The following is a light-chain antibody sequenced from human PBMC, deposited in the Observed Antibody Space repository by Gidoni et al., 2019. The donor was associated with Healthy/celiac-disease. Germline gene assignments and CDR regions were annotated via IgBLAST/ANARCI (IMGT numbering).Light chain of an antibody. CDR1: QGIRND. Sequence: AIQMTQSPSSLSASVGDRVTITCRARQGIRNDLGWYQQKPGNAPKLLIYAASSLQSGVPARFSGIVSGTDFTLTISSLQPEDFAIYYCLQDYNYPWTFGQGTKVEIK. CDR2: AAS. J-gene: IGKJ1*01. CDR3: LQDYNYPWT. V-gene: IGKV1-6*01.